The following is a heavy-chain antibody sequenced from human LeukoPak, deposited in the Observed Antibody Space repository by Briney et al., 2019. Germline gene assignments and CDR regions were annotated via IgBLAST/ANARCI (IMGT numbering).Heavy chain of an antibody. J-gene: IGHJ4*02. D-gene: IGHD3-3*01. CDR3: ARVSRSRGEWLFDY. V-gene: IGHV7-4-1*02. Sequence: ASVKVSCKASGYTFTSYAMNWVRQAPGQGLEWMRWINTNTGNPTYVQGFTGRFVFSLDTSVSTAYLQISSLKTEDTAVYYCARVSRSRGEWLFDYWGQGTLVSVSS. CDR2: INTNTGNP. CDR1: GYTFTSYA.